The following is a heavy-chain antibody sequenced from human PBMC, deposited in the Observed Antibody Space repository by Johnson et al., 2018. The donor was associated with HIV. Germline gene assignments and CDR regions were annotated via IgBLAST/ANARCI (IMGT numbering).Heavy chain of an antibody. CDR3: AKDSDKWAISGDDAFDI. V-gene: IGHV3-66*01. J-gene: IGHJ3*02. CDR2: ISSGGDT. CDR1: GFSVSSYY. Sequence: VQLVEYGGGLVQPGGSLTLSCAAPGFSVSSYYMTWVRQAPGKGLDWVSVISSGGDTYYADSVRGRFSISRDNSKNTLYLQMNSLRAEDTAVYYCAKDSDKWAISGDDAFDIWGQGTMVTVSS. D-gene: IGHD1-26*01.